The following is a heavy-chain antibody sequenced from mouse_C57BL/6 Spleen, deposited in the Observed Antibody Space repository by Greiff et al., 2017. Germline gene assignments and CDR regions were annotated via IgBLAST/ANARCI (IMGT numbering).Heavy chain of an antibody. CDR1: GYSFTDYN. J-gene: IGHJ4*01. V-gene: IGHV1-39*01. D-gene: IGHD1-1*01. CDR3: AIGGSTVVATRHAMDY. CDR2: IHPNYGTT. Sequence: EVQLQQSGPELVKPGASVKISCKASGYSFTDYNMNWVKQSNGKSLEWIGVIHPNYGTTCYNQKFKGKATLTVDQSSSTAYMQLNSLTSEDSAVDYCAIGGSTVVATRHAMDYWGQGTSGTVSS.